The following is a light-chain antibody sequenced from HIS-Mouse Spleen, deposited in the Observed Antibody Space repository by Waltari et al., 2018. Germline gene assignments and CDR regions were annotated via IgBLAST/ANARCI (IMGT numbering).Light chain of an antibody. CDR3: YSTDSSGNHRV. CDR2: EDS. CDR1: ALPKKY. J-gene: IGLJ2*01. V-gene: IGLV3-10*01. Sequence: SYELTQPPSVSVSPGQTARITCSGDALPKKYAYWYQQKSGQASVLFIYEDSKRPSGIPERSSGSSSGTMATLTISGAQVEDEADYYCYSTDSSGNHRVFGGGTKLTVL.